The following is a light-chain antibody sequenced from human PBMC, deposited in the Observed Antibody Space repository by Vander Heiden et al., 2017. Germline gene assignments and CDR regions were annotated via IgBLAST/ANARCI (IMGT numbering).Light chain of an antibody. J-gene: IGKJ4*01. Sequence: ETVLTQSTATLSLSPGERATLSCRASQIITSYLAWYQHKPGQAPRLLIYDPSNRPSGIPARFSGSGSGTDFTLTISSVEPEDSAVYYCQQRSNWPPLVTFGGGTKVEIK. V-gene: IGKV3-11*01. CDR3: QQRSNWPPLVT. CDR2: DPS. CDR1: QIITSY.